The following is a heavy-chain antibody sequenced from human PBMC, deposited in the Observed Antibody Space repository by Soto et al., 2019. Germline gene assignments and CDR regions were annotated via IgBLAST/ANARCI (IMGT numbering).Heavy chain of an antibody. D-gene: IGHD2-2*03. V-gene: IGHV4-61*03. CDR1: GGSISSSSYY. CDR3: AREGNLGRWIQPLDS. CDR2: IHYNGNT. J-gene: IGHJ4*02. Sequence: SETLSLTWTVSGGSISSSSYYWGWIRQPPGKGLEWIGNIHYNGNTKYSPSLKSRVTMSVDTSKNHFSLKLISVTTADTAVYFCAREGNLGRWIQPLDSWGQGTLVTVSS.